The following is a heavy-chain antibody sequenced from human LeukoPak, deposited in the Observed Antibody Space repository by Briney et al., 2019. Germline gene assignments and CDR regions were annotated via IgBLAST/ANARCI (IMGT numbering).Heavy chain of an antibody. CDR3: AKDAVRGSGRINWFDS. CDR1: GLMFFKYA. D-gene: IGHD3-10*01. Sequence: GGPLRLPCEVFGLMFFKYAMKWVRQAPGKGLEWVSGITGVDSTPYYADSVKGRFTISRDNSKNTLYLQMNSLRGEDTAAYYCAKDAVRGSGRINWFDSWGQGTLVTVSS. V-gene: IGHV3-23*01. J-gene: IGHJ5*01. CDR2: ITGVDSTP.